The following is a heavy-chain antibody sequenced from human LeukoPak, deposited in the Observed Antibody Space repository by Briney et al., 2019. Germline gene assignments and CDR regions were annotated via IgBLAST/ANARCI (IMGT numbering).Heavy chain of an antibody. CDR1: GFTFSSYG. D-gene: IGHD6-13*01. CDR2: IWYDGSNK. Sequence: GGSLRLSCAASGFTFSSYGMHWVRQAPGKGLEWVAVIWYDGSNKYYADSVKGRFTISRDNAKNSLYLQMNSLRAEDTALYYCAKDTGSSWRNWFDPWGQGTLVTVSS. J-gene: IGHJ5*02. V-gene: IGHV3-33*03. CDR3: AKDTGSSWRNWFDP.